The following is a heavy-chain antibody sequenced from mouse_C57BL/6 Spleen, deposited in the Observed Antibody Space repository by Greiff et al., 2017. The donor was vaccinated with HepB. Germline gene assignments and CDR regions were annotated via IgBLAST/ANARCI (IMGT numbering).Heavy chain of an antibody. CDR2: INPYNGGT. CDR3: AKDYGPYYFDY. J-gene: IGHJ2*01. CDR1: GYTFTDYY. D-gene: IGHD1-1*01. Sequence: EVQLQQSGPVLVKPGASVKMSCKASGYTFTDYYMNWVKQSHGKSLEWIGVINPYNGGTSYNQKFKGKATLTVDKSSSTAYMELNSLTSEDSAVYYCAKDYGPYYFDYWGQGTTLTVSS. V-gene: IGHV1-19*01.